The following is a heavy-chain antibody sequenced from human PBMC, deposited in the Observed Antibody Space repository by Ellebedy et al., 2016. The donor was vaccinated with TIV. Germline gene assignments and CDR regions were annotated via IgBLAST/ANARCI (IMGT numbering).Heavy chain of an antibody. CDR1: GYSFSSYS. CDR2: INTNTGSP. CDR3: ARQNYDQSHHPLDV. V-gene: IGHV7-4-1*02. D-gene: IGHD1-7*01. J-gene: IGHJ6*02. Sequence: AASVKVSCKASGYSFSSYSMHWVRQAPGQGLEYLGWINTNTGSPTFAQDFTGRFVFSLDTSVNTAYLQISGLKAEDTAVYYCARQNYDQSHHPLDVWGQGATVTVSS.